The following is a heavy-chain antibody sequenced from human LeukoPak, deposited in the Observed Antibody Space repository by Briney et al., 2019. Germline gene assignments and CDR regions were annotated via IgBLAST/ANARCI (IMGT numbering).Heavy chain of an antibody. J-gene: IGHJ4*02. Sequence: ASVKVSCKASGYTFTTYFMHWLRQAPGQGLEWMGIINPSAVSTNYAQKFLGRVTMTRDTSTSTVYMELSSLRSEDTAVYYCARGVGTYQTYSDYWGQGTLVTVSS. CDR1: GYTFTTYF. V-gene: IGHV1-46*01. CDR2: INPSAVST. CDR3: ARGVGTYQTYSDY. D-gene: IGHD1-14*01.